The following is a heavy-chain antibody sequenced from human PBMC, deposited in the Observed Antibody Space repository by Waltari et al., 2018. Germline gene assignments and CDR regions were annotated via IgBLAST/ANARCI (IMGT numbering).Heavy chain of an antibody. CDR2: INPNRGGT. V-gene: IGHV1-2*06. Sequence: QVQLVQSGAEVKKPGASVKVSCTASGYTFTGYYMHWVRQAPGQGLEWMGRINPNRGGTNYAQKFQGRVTMTRDTSISTAYMELSRLRSDDTAVYYCAAYYYDSSGYRYFDYWGQGTLVTVSS. D-gene: IGHD3-22*01. CDR3: AAYYYDSSGYRYFDY. CDR1: GYTFTGYY. J-gene: IGHJ4*02.